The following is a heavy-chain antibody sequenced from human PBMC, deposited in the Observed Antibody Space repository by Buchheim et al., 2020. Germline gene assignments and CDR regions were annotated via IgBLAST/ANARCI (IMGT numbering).Heavy chain of an antibody. V-gene: IGHV3-74*01. Sequence: EVQLVESGGGLVQPGGSLRLSCAASGFTFSSYWMHWVRQAPGKGLVWVSRINSDGSSTSYADSVKGRCTISRDNDKNTLYLQMNSLRAEDTAVYYCARDGISSTSRTFDYYYYGMDVWGQGTT. J-gene: IGHJ6*02. CDR3: ARDGISSTSRTFDYYYYGMDV. CDR1: GFTFSSYW. CDR2: INSDGSST. D-gene: IGHD2-2*01.